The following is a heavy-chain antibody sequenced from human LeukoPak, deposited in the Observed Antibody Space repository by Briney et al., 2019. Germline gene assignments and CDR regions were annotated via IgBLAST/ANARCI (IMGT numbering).Heavy chain of an antibody. D-gene: IGHD2-2*01. V-gene: IGHV4-34*01. Sequence: KPSETLSLTCAVYGGSFSGYYWSWIRQPPGKGLEWIGEINHSGSTNYNPSLKSRVTISVDTSKNQFSLKLSSVTAADTAVYYCARADCSSTSCYIPNGMDVWGQGTTVTVSS. J-gene: IGHJ6*02. CDR1: GGSFSGYY. CDR3: ARADCSSTSCYIPNGMDV. CDR2: INHSGST.